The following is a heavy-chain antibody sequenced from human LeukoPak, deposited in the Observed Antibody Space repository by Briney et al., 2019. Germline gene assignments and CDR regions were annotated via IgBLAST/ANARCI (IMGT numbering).Heavy chain of an antibody. CDR3: ARDEEGDTAMAWGY. J-gene: IGHJ4*02. D-gene: IGHD5-18*01. V-gene: IGHV3-7*01. CDR2: IKQDGSEK. Sequence: GGSLRLSCAASGFTFSSYWMSWVRQAPGKGLEWVANIKQDGSEKYYVDSVKGRFTISRDNAKNSLYLQMNSLRAEDTAVYYCARDEEGDTAMAWGYWGQGTLVTVSS. CDR1: GFTFSSYW.